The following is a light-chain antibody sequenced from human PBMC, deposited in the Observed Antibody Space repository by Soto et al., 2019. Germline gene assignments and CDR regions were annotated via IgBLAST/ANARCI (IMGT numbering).Light chain of an antibody. CDR3: QKYNSAPQT. J-gene: IGKJ1*01. V-gene: IGKV1-27*01. CDR1: QSISNY. CDR2: AAS. Sequence: DIQMTQSPSSLSASVGDRVTITCRASQSISNYLAWYQQKPGKVPKVLIYAASTLQSGVPSRFSGSGSETDFTLTISSLQPEDVATYYCQKYNSAPQTFGQGTKVDIK.